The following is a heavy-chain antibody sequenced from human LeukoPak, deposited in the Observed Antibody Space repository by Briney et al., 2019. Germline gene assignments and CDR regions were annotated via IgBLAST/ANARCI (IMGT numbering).Heavy chain of an antibody. CDR1: GFTFSGYA. CDR2: ISDNGGST. J-gene: IGHJ4*02. Sequence: GGSLRLSCAASGFTFSGYAMHWVRPAPGKGLAYVSAISDNGGSTHYAHSVKGRFTISSANSKNTVYLQMGSLRHEDMAVYYCARGVGYFDSTGYFMYYFDYWGQGALVTVSS. V-gene: IGHV3-64*01. CDR3: ARGVGYFDSTGYFMYYFDY. D-gene: IGHD3-22*01.